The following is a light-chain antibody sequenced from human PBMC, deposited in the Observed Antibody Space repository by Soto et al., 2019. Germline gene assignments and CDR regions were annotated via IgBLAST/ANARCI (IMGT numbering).Light chain of an antibody. CDR1: QSISSY. CDR2: ATS. V-gene: IGKV1-39*01. J-gene: IGKJ2*01. Sequence: DIQMTQSPSSLSASIGDRVTITCRASQSISSYLNWYQHKPGKAPKLLIYATSNLQGGVPSRFIGSGSGTAFTLTISSLQPADFETSYCPQYYSSPRTCGHGSKLEI. CDR3: PQYYSSPRT.